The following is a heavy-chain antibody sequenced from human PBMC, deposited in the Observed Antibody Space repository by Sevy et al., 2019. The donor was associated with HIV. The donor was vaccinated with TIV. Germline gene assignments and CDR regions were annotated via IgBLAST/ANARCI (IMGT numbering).Heavy chain of an antibody. D-gene: IGHD3-3*01. V-gene: IGHV1-18*01. CDR3: ARTRLIFGVVTSDAFDI. CDR1: GYTFTSYG. J-gene: IGHJ3*02. Sequence: ASVKVSCKASGYTFTSYGISWVRQAPGQGLEWMGWISAYNGNTNYAQKLHGRVTMTTDTSTSTAYMELRSLRSDDTAVYYCARTRLIFGVVTSDAFDIWGQGTMVTVSS. CDR2: ISAYNGNT.